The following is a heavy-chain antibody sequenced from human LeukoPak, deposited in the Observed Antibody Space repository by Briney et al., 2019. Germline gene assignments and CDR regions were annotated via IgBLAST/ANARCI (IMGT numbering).Heavy chain of an antibody. CDR2: TYYRSKWYN. V-gene: IGHV6-1*01. D-gene: IGHD3-22*01. CDR1: GDSVSSNSAA. Sequence: SQTLSLTCANSGDSVSSNSAAWNWIRQSPSRGLEWLGSTYYRSKWYNDYAVSVKSRITINPDTSKNQFSLQLNSVTPEDTAVYYCARALSLTYYYDSSGYYYGMDVWGQGTTVTVSS. J-gene: IGHJ6*02. CDR3: ARALSLTYYYDSSGYYYGMDV.